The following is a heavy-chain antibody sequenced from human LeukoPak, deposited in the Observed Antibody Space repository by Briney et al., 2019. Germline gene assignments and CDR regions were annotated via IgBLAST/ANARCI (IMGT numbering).Heavy chain of an antibody. D-gene: IGHD2-15*01. J-gene: IGHJ4*02. CDR3: ARSTCSGGSCYFSTAKYYFDY. Sequence: SETLSLTCSVSRGSISLSYYYWGWIRQPPGKGLEWIGEINHSGSTNYNPPLKSRVTISVDTSNNQFSLKLSSVTAADTAVYYCARSTCSGGSCYFSTAKYYFDYWGQGTLVTVSS. CDR2: INHSGST. CDR1: RGSISLSYYY. V-gene: IGHV4-39*07.